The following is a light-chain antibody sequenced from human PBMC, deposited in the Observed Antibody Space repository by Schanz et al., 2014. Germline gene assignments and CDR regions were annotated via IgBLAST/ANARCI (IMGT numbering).Light chain of an antibody. CDR1: SSDVGGHDY. V-gene: IGLV2-8*01. J-gene: IGLJ2*01. CDR2: QVT. CDR3: SSHAGNNKLL. Sequence: QSVLTQPPSASGAPGQSVTISCTGTSSDVGGHDYVSWYQHHPGKAPKVMIYQVTKRPSGVPDRFSGSKSGNTASLTVSGLQAEDEADYYCSSHAGNNKLLFGGGTQLTVL.